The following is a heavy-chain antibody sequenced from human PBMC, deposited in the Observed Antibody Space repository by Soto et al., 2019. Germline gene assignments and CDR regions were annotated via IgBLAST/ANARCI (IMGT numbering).Heavy chain of an antibody. CDR3: ARVRYYYDSSGPSGYYGMDV. V-gene: IGHV1-69*13. CDR2: IIPIFGTA. CDR1: GGTFSSYA. D-gene: IGHD3-22*01. J-gene: IGHJ6*02. Sequence: SVKVSCKASGGTFSSYAISWVRQAPGQGLEWMGGIIPIFGTANYAQKFQGRVTITADESTSTAYMELSSLRSEDTAVYYCARVRYYYDSSGPSGYYGMDVWGQGATVTVSS.